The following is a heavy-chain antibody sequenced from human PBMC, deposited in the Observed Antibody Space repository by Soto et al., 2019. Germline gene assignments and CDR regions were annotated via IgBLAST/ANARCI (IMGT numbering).Heavy chain of an antibody. J-gene: IGHJ6*02. Sequence: SVKVSCKASGDTDTNYVISWVRQAPGQGLEWMGGIFPKFGTTYSAQKLQDRLTITADESTSTVYMQLSSLRLDDTAVYYCEAEMTFGKLSVVCGQRTTVTAS. CDR3: EAEMTFGKLSVV. V-gene: IGHV1-69*13. CDR1: GDTDTNYV. CDR2: IFPKFGTT. D-gene: IGHD3-16*02.